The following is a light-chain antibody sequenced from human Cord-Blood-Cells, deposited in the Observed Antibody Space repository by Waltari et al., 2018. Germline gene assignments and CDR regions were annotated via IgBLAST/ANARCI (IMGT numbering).Light chain of an antibody. Sequence: QSALTQPRSVSWSPGQSVTISCTGTSSDVGGYNYVSCYQQHPGKAPKLMIYDVSKRPSGVPDRFSGSKSGNTASLTISGLQAEDEADYYCCSYAGSYVFGTGTKVTVL. CDR1: SSDVGGYNY. V-gene: IGLV2-11*01. CDR3: CSYAGSYV. J-gene: IGLJ1*01. CDR2: DVS.